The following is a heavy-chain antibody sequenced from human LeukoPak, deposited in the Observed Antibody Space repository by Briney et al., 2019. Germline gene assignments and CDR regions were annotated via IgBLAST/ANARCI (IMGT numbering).Heavy chain of an antibody. D-gene: IGHD2-2*01. CDR2: ISHNGGIT. Sequence: PGGSLRLSCAASGFTFSDYAMHWVRQAPGKGLEYVSAISHNGGITYYAHSVKGRFTISRDNSKNTLYLQLGSLRDEDMAVYYCARERRFCTSTSCYCFFDYWGQGTLVTVSS. CDR3: ARERRFCTSTSCYCFFDY. CDR1: GFTFSDYA. V-gene: IGHV3-64*01. J-gene: IGHJ4*02.